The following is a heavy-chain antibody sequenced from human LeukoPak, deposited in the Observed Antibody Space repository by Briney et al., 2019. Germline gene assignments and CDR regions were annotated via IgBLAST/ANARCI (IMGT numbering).Heavy chain of an antibody. CDR1: GYTFTGYY. J-gene: IGHJ6*03. V-gene: IGHV1-2*02. CDR3: ARDMGGDIVVVVAAGSSYMDV. CDR2: INPNSGGT. D-gene: IGHD2-15*01. Sequence: ASVKVSCKASGYTFTGYYMHWVRQAPGQGLEWMGWINPNSGGTNYAQKFQGRVTMTRDTSISTVYMELSRLRSDDTAVYYCARDMGGDIVVVVAAGSSYMDVWGKGTTVTVSS.